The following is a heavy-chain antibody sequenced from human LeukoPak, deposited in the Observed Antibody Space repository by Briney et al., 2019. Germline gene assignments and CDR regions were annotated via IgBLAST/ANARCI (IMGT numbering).Heavy chain of an antibody. J-gene: IGHJ4*02. D-gene: IGHD5-12*01. Sequence: ASVKVSCKASGYTFTSYGISWVRQAPGQGLEWMGWISAYNGNTNYAQKLQGRVTMTTDTSTSTAYMELRSLRSDDTAMYYCARVSGYDWESFYDYWGQGSLVTVSS. CDR1: GYTFTSYG. V-gene: IGHV1-18*01. CDR3: ARVSGYDWESFYDY. CDR2: ISAYNGNT.